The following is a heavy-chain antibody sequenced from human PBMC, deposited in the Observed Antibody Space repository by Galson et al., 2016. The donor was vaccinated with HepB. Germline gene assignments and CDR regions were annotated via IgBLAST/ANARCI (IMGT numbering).Heavy chain of an antibody. CDR1: GGSISGYY. Sequence: ETLSLTCTVSGGSISGYYWSWIRQPPGKGLEWIGYIYDTGSTNYNPSLKSRVTMSVDTAKNQFPLNLSSVTAAGTAVYYCARLLSKWDGGFDLWGQGTMVTVAS. V-gene: IGHV4-59*01. CDR3: ARLLSKWDGGFDL. CDR2: IYDTGST. J-gene: IGHJ3*01. D-gene: IGHD3-10*01.